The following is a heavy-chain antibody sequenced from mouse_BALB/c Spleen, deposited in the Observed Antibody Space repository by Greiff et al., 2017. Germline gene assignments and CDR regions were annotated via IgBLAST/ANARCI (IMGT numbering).Heavy chain of an antibody. V-gene: IGHV5-17*02. J-gene: IGHJ4*01. Sequence: EVKVVESGGGLVQPGGSRKLSCAASGFTFSSFGMHWVRQAPEKGLEWVAYISSGSSTIYYADTVKGRFTISRDNPKNTLFLQMTSLRSEDTAMYYCARREDYWGQGTSVTVSS. CDR3: ARREDY. CDR2: ISSGSSTI. CDR1: GFTFSSFG.